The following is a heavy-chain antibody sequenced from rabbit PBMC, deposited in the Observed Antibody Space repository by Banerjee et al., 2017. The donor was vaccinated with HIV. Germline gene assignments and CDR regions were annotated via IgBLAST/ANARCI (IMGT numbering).Heavy chain of an antibody. CDR3: ARNPPYTNNDGYDL. D-gene: IGHD1-1*01. CDR2: IYAGSSGST. J-gene: IGHJ4*01. V-gene: IGHV1S40*01. CDR1: GFSFSSSYW. Sequence: QSLEESGGDLVKPGASLTLTCKASGFSFSSSYWICWVRQAPGKGLEWIACIYAGSSGSTYYASWAKGRFTISKTSSTTVTLQMTSLTAADTATYFCARNPPYTNNDGYDLWGQGTLVTVS.